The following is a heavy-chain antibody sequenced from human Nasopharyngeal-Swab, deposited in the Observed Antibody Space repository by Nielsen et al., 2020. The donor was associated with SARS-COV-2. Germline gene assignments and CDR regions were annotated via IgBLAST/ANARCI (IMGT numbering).Heavy chain of an antibody. CDR2: TYYRSKRYN. CDR3: AREISSWSYYYYYYMDV. J-gene: IGHJ6*03. D-gene: IGHD6-13*01. V-gene: IGHV6-1*01. Sequence: WIRQSPSRGLEWLGRTYYRSKRYNDYAVSVKSRITINPDTSKNQFSLQLNSVTPEDTAVYYCAREISSWSYYYYYYMDVWGKGTTVTVSS.